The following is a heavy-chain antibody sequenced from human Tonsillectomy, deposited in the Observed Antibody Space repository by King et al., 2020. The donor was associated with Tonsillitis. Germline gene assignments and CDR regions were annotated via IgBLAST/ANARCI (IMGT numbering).Heavy chain of an antibody. D-gene: IGHD3-22*01. CDR1: GFRFSSNG. CDR3: AKDNDSGFNDSSGDYYLDH. V-gene: IGHV3-30*18. Sequence: VQLVESGGGVVQPGRSLRLSCAASGFRFSSNGMHWVRQAPGKGLEWVAVISHDGSNKYYADSVKGRFAISRYNAKNTLYLQMNSLRTEDTAIYFCAKDNDSGFNDSSGDYYLDHWGQGTLVTVSS. J-gene: IGHJ4*02. CDR2: ISHDGSNK.